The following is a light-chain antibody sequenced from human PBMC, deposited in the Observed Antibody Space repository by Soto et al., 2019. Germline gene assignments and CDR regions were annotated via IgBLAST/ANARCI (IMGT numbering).Light chain of an antibody. J-gene: IGKJ2*01. CDR2: AAS. V-gene: IGKV1-12*01. CDR1: QGISSW. Sequence: DLQMTQSPSSVSASVGHTVTILCRASQGISSWLAWYQQQPGKAPKLLISAASNLHSGVPSRFSDSGSGTDCTLTLSGLQAEDFATYYGQQTNSFPHTFGQGTKLEI. CDR3: QQTNSFPHT.